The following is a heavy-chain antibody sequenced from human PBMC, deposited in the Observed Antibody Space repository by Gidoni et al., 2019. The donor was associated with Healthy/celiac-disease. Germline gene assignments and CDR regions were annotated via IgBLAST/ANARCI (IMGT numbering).Heavy chain of an antibody. CDR3: AKVSGDSSGFY. CDR1: GFTLSSYA. J-gene: IGHJ4*02. V-gene: IGHV3-23*01. D-gene: IGHD3-22*01. CDR2: ISGSGGST. Sequence: EVQLLESGGGLVQPGGSLRLSCAASGFTLSSYAMSWVRQAPGTGLEWVSAISGSGGSTYYAYSVKGRFTISRDNSKNTLYLQMNGVRAEDTAVYYCAKVSGDSSGFYWGQGTLVTVSS.